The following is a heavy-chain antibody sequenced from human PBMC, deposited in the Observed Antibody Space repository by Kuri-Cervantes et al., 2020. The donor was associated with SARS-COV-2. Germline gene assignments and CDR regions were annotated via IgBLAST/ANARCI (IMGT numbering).Heavy chain of an antibody. CDR2: INPNSGGT. D-gene: IGHD3-9*01. CDR3: ARPGVYDILPYFDY. V-gene: IGHV1-2*02. Sequence: ASVKVSCKASGYTFTGYYMHWVRQAPGQGPEWMGWINPNSGGTNYAQKFQGRVTMTRDTSISTAYMELSRLRSDDTAVFYCARPGVYDILPYFDYWGQGTLVTVSS. CDR1: GYTFTGYY. J-gene: IGHJ4*02.